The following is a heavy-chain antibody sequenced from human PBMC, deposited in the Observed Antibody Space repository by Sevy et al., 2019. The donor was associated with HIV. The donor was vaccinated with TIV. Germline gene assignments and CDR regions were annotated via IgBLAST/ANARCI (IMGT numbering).Heavy chain of an antibody. D-gene: IGHD2-2*01. J-gene: IGHJ6*02. CDR3: TRDCSSTTCLWGLDV. Sequence: GGSLRLSCAASGFTLSSYWMSWVRQAPGKGLEWVAHIKTDGSEKYYVDSVKGRFTISRDNAKNALYLQMNSLRVEDTAIYYCTRDCSSTTCLWGLDVWGQGTTVTVSS. CDR2: IKTDGSEK. V-gene: IGHV3-7*03. CDR1: GFTLSSYW.